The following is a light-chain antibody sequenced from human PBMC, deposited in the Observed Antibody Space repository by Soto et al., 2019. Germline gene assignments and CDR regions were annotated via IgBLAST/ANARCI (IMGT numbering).Light chain of an antibody. CDR1: QSVSSSY. CDR3: HQRQSWPRT. Sequence: DIVLTQSPGTLSLSPGERATLSCRASQSVSSSYLAWYQQKPGQAPRLLIYGASSRATGIPARFSASGPGTDFTLTISDVQPEDFALYYCHQRQSWPRTFGQGTKVAIK. CDR2: GAS. V-gene: IGKV3-20*01. J-gene: IGKJ1*01.